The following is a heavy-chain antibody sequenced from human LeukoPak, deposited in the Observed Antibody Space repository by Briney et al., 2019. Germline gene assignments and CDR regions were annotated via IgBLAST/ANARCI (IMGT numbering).Heavy chain of an antibody. CDR3: AREMVTPYYYGMDV. CDR2: INPNSGGT. J-gene: IGHJ6*02. D-gene: IGHD2-21*02. V-gene: IGHV1-2*02. CDR1: GYTFTGHY. Sequence: ASVKVSCKASGYTFTGHYMHWVRQAPGQGLEWMGWINPNSGGTNYAQKFQGRVTMTRDTSISTAYMELSRLRSDDTAVYYCAREMVTPYYYGMDVWGQGTTVTVSS.